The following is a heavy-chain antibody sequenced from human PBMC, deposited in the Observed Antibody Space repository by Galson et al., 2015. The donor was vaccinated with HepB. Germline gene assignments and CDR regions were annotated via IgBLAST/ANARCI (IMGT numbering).Heavy chain of an antibody. CDR1: GFSLSTSGVG. Sequence: PALVKPTQTLTLTCTFSGFSLSTSGVGVGWIRQPPGKALEWLAVIYWDDNKRYSPSLKTRLTITKDTSKNQVVLTMTDVDPVDTGTYFCARRTMIRSGGYYFYYVDYWGLGTLVTVSS. D-gene: IGHD3-10*01. V-gene: IGHV2-5*02. J-gene: IGHJ4*02. CDR2: IYWDDNK. CDR3: ARRTMIRSGGYYFYYVDY.